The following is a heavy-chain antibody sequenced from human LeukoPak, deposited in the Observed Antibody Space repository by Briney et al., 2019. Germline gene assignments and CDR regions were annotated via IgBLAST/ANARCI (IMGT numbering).Heavy chain of an antibody. J-gene: IGHJ4*02. CDR2: ISAYNGVT. V-gene: IGHV1-18*01. CDR1: GYTFTTYG. Sequence: ASVKVSCKASGYTFTTYGISWVRQAPGQGLEWMGWISAYNGVTNYPQKFQGRVTVTTDTSTSTAYMDLRSLRSDDTAVYYCARAPIVGGRFDYWGQGTLVTVSS. D-gene: IGHD1-26*01. CDR3: ARAPIVGGRFDY.